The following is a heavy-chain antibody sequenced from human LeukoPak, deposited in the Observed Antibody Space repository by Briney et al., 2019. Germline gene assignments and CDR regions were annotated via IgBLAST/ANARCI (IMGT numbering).Heavy chain of an antibody. J-gene: IGHJ4*02. V-gene: IGHV4-34*01. CDR2: INHSGST. CDR1: GGSFSGYY. Sequence: SETLSLTCAVYGGSFSGYYWSWVRQPPGKGLEWIGEINHSGSTNYNPSLKSRVTISVDTSKNQFSLKLSSVTAADTAVYFCARGPRLYYYDSSGYYYYWGQGTLVTVSS. D-gene: IGHD3-22*01. CDR3: ARGPRLYYYDSSGYYYY.